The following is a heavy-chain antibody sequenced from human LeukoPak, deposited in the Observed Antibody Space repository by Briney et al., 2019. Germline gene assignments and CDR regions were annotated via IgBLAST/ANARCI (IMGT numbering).Heavy chain of an antibody. CDR3: ARQYCGGDCYSLDY. Sequence: SETLSLTCTVSGVPVSTNYYYWNWVRQSPGRGLEWIGYISYTGSPNYNPSLESRVTISVDTSKNQFSLKLTSLTAADTAVYFCARQYCGGDCYSLDYWGPGKLVAVSS. CDR1: GVPVSTNYYY. V-gene: IGHV4-61*01. J-gene: IGHJ4*02. D-gene: IGHD2-21*02. CDR2: ISYTGSP.